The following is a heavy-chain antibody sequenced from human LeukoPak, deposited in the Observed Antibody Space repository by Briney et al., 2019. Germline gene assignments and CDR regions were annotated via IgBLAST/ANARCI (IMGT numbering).Heavy chain of an antibody. V-gene: IGHV3-23*01. CDR1: GYTFSSHG. D-gene: IGHD3-16*01. Sequence: PGGSLRLSCAASGYTFSSHGLTWVRQAPGKRLEWVSTINGAGDNTYYAETVKGRFTISRDNSKNTLYLQMYSLRAEDTAIYYCAKVSVCYGCYLDYWGQGTLVTVS. CDR3: AKVSVCYGCYLDY. CDR2: INGAGDNT. J-gene: IGHJ4*02.